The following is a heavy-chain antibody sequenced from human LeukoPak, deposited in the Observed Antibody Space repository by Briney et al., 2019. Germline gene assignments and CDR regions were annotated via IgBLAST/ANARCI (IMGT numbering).Heavy chain of an antibody. CDR3: TRGGGVLTGYYTPTGY. CDR1: GFTFGDYA. J-gene: IGHJ4*02. D-gene: IGHD3-9*01. CDR2: IRSKAYGGTT. V-gene: IGHV3-49*03. Sequence: PGGSLRLSCTASGFTFGDYAMSLFRQAPGKGLEWVGFIRSKAYGGTTEYAASVKGRFTISRDDSKSIAYLQMNSLKTEDTAVYYCTRGGGVLTGYYTPTGYWGQGTLVTVSS.